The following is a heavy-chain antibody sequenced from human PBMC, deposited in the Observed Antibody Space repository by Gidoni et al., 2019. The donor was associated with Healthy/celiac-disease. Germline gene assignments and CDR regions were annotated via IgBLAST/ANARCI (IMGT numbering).Heavy chain of an antibody. V-gene: IGHV3-9*01. CDR1: GFTFDDYA. D-gene: IGHD6-25*01. Sequence: EGQLVESGGGLVQPGRSLRRSGAAFGFTFDDYAMHWVRQAPGKGLEWVSGISWNSGRIGYADSVKGRFTISRDNAKNSLYLLMNSLRAEDTASYYCAKDLRAGTYYGMDVWGQGTTVTVSS. J-gene: IGHJ6*02. CDR2: ISWNSGRI. CDR3: AKDLRAGTYYGMDV.